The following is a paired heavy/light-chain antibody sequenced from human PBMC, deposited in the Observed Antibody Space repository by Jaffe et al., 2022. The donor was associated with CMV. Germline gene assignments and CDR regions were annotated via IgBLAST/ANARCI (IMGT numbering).Light chain of an antibody. CDR1: TNNVGNQG. V-gene: IGLV10-54*04. CDR2: RNN. CDR3: AAWDFTLTSWV. J-gene: IGLJ2*01. Sequence: QAGLTQPPSVSKGLRQTATLTCTGNTNNVGNQGAAWLQQHQGHPPRLLSYRNNNRPSGISQRFSASRSGNTASLTITGLQPEDEADYYCAAWDFTLTSWVFGGGTKLTVL.
Heavy chain of an antibody. CDR2: INRNGRDR. D-gene: IGHD3-16*01. J-gene: IGHJ3*02. CDR1: GFSLSGHY. V-gene: IGHV3-7*01. Sequence: EVQVVESGGHLVQPGGSLRLSCVVSGFSLSGHYMSWVRQAPGKGLEWVANINRNGRDRYYVQSVKGRFTVSRDNTKNSLYLQMDNLRAEDTAIYYCAREGVTTLGDDAFDIWSQGTMVTVSS. CDR3: AREGVTTLGDDAFDI.